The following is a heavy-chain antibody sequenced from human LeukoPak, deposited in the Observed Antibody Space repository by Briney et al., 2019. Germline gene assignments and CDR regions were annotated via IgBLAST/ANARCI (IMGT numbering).Heavy chain of an antibody. Sequence: GGSLRLSCAASGFTFDDYDMTWVRQAPGKGLEWVAGINYNGGSTGYADSVKGRFTVSRDNAKNSLYLQMNSLRAEDTALYYYARRGNSHGSEYWGQGTLVTVSS. CDR1: GFTFDDYD. J-gene: IGHJ4*02. CDR3: ARRGNSHGSEY. D-gene: IGHD5-18*01. V-gene: IGHV3-20*04. CDR2: INYNGGST.